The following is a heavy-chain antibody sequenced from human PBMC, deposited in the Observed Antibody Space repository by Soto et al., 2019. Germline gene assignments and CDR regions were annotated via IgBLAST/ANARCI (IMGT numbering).Heavy chain of an antibody. J-gene: IGHJ6*02. CDR3: ARDVIVVVPAAPHTNGMDV. D-gene: IGHD2-2*01. CDR2: IIPIFGTA. Sequence: ASVKVSCKASGGTFSSYAISWVRQAPGQGLEWMGGIIPIFGTANYAQKFQGRATITADESPSTAYMELSSLRSEDTAEDYCARDVIVVVPAAPHTNGMDVWGQGTTVSVSS. V-gene: IGHV1-69*13. CDR1: GGTFSSYA.